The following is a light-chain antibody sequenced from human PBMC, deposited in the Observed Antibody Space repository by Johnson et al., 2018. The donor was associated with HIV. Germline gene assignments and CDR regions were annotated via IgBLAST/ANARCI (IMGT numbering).Light chain of an antibody. Sequence: QSVLTQPPSASGTPGQRVTISCSGSSSNIGSNTVNWYQQLPGTAPKLLIYRSNQRPSWVPDRFSGSKSGTSASLAISGLQAADEADYYCAAWDDSLNGLVFGTGTKVIVL. CDR2: RSN. V-gene: IGLV1-44*01. CDR1: SSNIGSNT. CDR3: AAWDDSLNGLV. J-gene: IGLJ1*01.